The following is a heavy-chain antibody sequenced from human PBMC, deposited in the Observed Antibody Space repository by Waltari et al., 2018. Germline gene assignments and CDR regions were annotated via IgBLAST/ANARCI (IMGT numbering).Heavy chain of an antibody. D-gene: IGHD3-9*01. CDR3: AKNPDFDFYSRRGSTFHY. CDR2: IGGNGYT. V-gene: IGHV3-23*01. J-gene: IGHJ4*02. Sequence: LESGGGLVQPGGSLRLSCISSGFAFDTFALSWVRRAPGKGLEWVATIGGNGYTYYRDSLRCRFGIFRDNSRNTVFLQMDSLRVEDTAVYYCAKNPDFDFYSRRGSTFHYWGQGALVSVAS. CDR1: GFAFDTFA.